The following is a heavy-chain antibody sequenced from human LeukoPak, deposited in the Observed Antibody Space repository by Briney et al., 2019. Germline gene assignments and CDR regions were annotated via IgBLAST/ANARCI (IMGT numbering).Heavy chain of an antibody. V-gene: IGHV1-18*01. CDR3: ANPVAGTLDGAFDI. D-gene: IGHD6-19*01. CDR1: GYTFTSYG. Sequence: ASVKVSCKASGYTFTSYGISWVRQAPGQGLEWMGWISAYNGNTNYAQKLQGRVTMTTDTSTSTAYMELRSLRSDDTAVYYCANPVAGTLDGAFDIWGQGTMVTVSS. J-gene: IGHJ3*02. CDR2: ISAYNGNT.